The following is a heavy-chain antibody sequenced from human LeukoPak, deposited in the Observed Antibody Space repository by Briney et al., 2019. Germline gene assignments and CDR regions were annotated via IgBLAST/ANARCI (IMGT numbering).Heavy chain of an antibody. CDR2: FYRGETT. J-gene: IGHJ4*02. Sequence: GGSLRLSCVVSGFTVSSSYMYWARQAPGKGLEWVSFFYRGETTYYAESVRGRFTISRDISKNTLYLLMNSLIPEDTAVYYCAREVVSIPSYFDSWGQGTLVTVSS. CDR1: GFTVSSSY. D-gene: IGHD2-15*01. V-gene: IGHV3-53*01. CDR3: AREVVSIPSYFDS.